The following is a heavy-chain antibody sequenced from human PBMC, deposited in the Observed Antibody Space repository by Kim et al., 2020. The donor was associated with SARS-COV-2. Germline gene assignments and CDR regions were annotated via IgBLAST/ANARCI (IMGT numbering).Heavy chain of an antibody. J-gene: IGHJ4*02. CDR3: ARDQITIFGVVRDY. Sequence: GGSLRLSCAASGFTVSSNYMSWVRQAPGKGLEWVSVIYSGGSTYYADSVKGRFTISRDNSKNTLYLQMNSLRAEDTAVYYCARDQITIFGVVRDYWGQGTLVTVSS. D-gene: IGHD3-3*01. CDR1: GFTVSSNY. V-gene: IGHV3-53*01. CDR2: IYSGGST.